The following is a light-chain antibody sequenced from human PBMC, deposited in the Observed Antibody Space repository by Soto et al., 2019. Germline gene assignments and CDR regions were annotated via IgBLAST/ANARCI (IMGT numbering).Light chain of an antibody. V-gene: IGLV1-40*01. CDR2: GDT. J-gene: IGLJ3*02. CDR1: SSNIGAGYD. CDR3: QSYDNSLSERV. Sequence: QAVVTQPPSVSGAPGQRVTISCTGSSSNIGAGYDVHWYQQLPGTAPKVLIYGDTNRPSGVPDRFSGSKSGTSASLAITGLQAEDEADYYCQSYDNSLSERVFGGGTKLTV.